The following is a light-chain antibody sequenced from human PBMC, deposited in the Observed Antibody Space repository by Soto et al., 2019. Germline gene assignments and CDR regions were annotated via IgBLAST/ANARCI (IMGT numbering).Light chain of an antibody. CDR1: QSVSSSY. CDR3: QQYDSSPPFT. J-gene: IGKJ3*01. CDR2: GAS. Sequence: EIVLTQSPGTLSLSPGERATLSCRASQSVSSSYLAWYQQRPGQAPRLLIYGASGRATGIPDRFSGSGSGTDFTLTISRLEPEDFAVYYCQQYDSSPPFTFGPGTKVDIK. V-gene: IGKV3-20*01.